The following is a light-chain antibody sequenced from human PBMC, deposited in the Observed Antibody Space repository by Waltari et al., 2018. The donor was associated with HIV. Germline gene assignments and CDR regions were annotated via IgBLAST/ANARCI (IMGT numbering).Light chain of an antibody. CDR2: MLS. Sequence: QSALAQPASVSGSPGQSLTISCAGAVVDSGPEIYVSCYQQHPGRAPRLIIYMLSRRPSGVSDRFSGSSSGMSATLTISGLQSDDEAHYYCSSYSTITSLYVFGTGTRVTVL. CDR1: VVDSGPEIY. CDR3: SSYSTITSLYV. J-gene: IGLJ1*01. V-gene: IGLV2-14*01.